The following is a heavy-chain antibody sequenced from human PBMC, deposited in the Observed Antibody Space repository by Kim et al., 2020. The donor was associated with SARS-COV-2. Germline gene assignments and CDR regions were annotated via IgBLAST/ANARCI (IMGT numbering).Heavy chain of an antibody. J-gene: IGHJ4*02. CDR3: ARPYGGCYSDFFDY. CDR2: ISYDGSNK. Sequence: GGSLRLSCAASGFTFSSYAMHWVRQAPGKGLEWVAVISYDGSNKYYADSVKGRFTISRDSSKNTLYLQMNSLRAEDTALYYCARPYGGCYSDFFDYWAQG. D-gene: IGHD1-26*01. CDR1: GFTFSSYA. V-gene: IGHV3-30-3*01.